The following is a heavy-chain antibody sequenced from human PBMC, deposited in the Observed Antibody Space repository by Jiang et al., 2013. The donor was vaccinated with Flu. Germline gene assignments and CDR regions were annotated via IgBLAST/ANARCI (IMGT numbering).Heavy chain of an antibody. Sequence: MGWINPNSGGTNYAQKFQGWVTMTRDTSISTAYMELSRLRSDDTAVYYCARDRVIAAAAPYGMDVWGQGTTVTVSS. D-gene: IGHD6-13*01. V-gene: IGHV1-2*04. J-gene: IGHJ6*02. CDR3: ARDRVIAAAAPYGMDV. CDR2: INPNSGGT.